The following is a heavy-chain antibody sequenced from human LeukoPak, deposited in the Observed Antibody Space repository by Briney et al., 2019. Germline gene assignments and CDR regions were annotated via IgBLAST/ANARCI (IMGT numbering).Heavy chain of an antibody. CDR2: IYTGGTT. J-gene: IGHJ4*02. V-gene: IGHV4-59*11. Sequence: PSETLSLTCTVSGGSTSSHFWSWIRQPPGKGLEWIGNIYTGGTTNYNPSLKSGVTISIDTSKNQLSLHLAYVTAAATAVYYCPKATKWLVFDDWGRGTLVTVSS. D-gene: IGHD6-19*01. CDR1: GGSTSSHF. CDR3: PKATKWLVFDD.